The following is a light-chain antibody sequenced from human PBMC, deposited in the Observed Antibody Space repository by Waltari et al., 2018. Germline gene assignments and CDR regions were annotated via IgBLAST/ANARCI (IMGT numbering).Light chain of an antibody. CDR1: SSDVGYYNS. J-gene: IGLJ2*01. V-gene: IGLV2-8*01. Sequence: QSALTQPPSASGSPGQSVTISCTGTSSDVGYYNSVSWYQQHPGKGPKLLIYEVNQRPSGVPDRFSGSKSGNTAFLTVSGLQAADEAHYYCSSYAGSDYFVVFGGGTKLTVL. CDR3: SSYAGSDYFVV. CDR2: EVN.